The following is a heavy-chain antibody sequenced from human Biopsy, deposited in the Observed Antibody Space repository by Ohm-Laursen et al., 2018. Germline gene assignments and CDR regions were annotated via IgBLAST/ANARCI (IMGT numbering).Heavy chain of an antibody. V-gene: IGHV3-49*04. CDR2: TRSKKYGGSI. CDR1: GFTLRDYA. J-gene: IGHJ4*02. D-gene: IGHD6-19*01. Sequence: SLRLSCSASGFTLRDYAVTWVRQGPGKGLEWVGLTRSKKYGGSIEYAASVKGRFSISRDDSTNIAYLQMDSLKIEDTAVYFCSRFTTSSGRSRDVWGQGTLVTVSS. CDR3: SRFTTSSGRSRDV.